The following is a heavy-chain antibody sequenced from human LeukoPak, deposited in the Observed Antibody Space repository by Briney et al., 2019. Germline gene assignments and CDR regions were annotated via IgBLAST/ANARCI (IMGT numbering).Heavy chain of an antibody. CDR2: TYYSGST. Sequence: PSETLSLTCTVSGGSISSYYWSWIRQPPGKGLEWIGYTYYSGSTNYNPSLTSRVTISVDTSKNQFSLKLSSVTAADTAVYYCAAPLYSGSYDAFDIWGQGTMVTVSS. V-gene: IGHV4-59*01. J-gene: IGHJ3*02. CDR3: AAPLYSGSYDAFDI. CDR1: GGSISSYY. D-gene: IGHD1-26*01.